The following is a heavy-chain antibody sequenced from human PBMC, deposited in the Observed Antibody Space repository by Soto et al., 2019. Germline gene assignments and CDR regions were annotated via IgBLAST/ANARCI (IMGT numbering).Heavy chain of an antibody. J-gene: IGHJ4*02. CDR3: ARVLAARASRDFDF. Sequence: SETLSLTCAVYGGSFSGYYWSWIRQPPGKGLEWIGEINHSGRTNYNPSLKSRVTISVDTSKTQFSLRLTSVTAADTAVYYCARVLAARASRDFDFWGQGTLVTVYS. CDR2: INHSGRT. V-gene: IGHV4-34*01. CDR1: GGSFSGYY. D-gene: IGHD6-6*01.